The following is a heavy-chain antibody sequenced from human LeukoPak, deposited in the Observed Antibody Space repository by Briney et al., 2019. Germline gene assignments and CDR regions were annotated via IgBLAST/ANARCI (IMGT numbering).Heavy chain of an antibody. D-gene: IGHD4-17*01. J-gene: IGHJ4*01. Sequence: SETLSLTCVVSRYSVSTTYYWGWIRQPPGKGLEWIGSIYHSGSTFYNPSLKSRVTISLDTSKNHFSLKLSSVTAADTAVYYCARAPFGDYGGYFDYWGHGTLVTVSS. V-gene: IGHV4-38-2*01. CDR3: ARAPFGDYGGYFDY. CDR1: RYSVSTTYY. CDR2: IYHSGST.